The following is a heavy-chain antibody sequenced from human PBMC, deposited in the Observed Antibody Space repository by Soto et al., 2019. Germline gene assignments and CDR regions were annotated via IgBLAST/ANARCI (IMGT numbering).Heavy chain of an antibody. Sequence: QVQLQESGPGLVKPSQTLSLTCTVSGGSISSGDHYWTWIRQPPGKGLEWIGCIYYRGRTYYSPSLKSRVSMSVDTSKTQFSLELSSVTAADTAVYYCARNYGGDYSDYWGQGALVTVSS. D-gene: IGHD2-21*01. V-gene: IGHV4-30-4*01. J-gene: IGHJ4*02. CDR2: IYYRGRT. CDR3: ARNYGGDYSDY. CDR1: GGSISSGDHY.